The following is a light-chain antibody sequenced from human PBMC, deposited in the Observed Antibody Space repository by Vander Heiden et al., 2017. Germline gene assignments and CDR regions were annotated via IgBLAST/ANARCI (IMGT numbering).Light chain of an antibody. CDR3: SSYTSSSTVV. J-gene: IGLJ2*01. V-gene: IGLV2-14*03. CDR1: SSDVGAYNY. CDR2: DVS. Sequence: QSALTQPASVSGSPGQSITISCTGTSSDVGAYNYVSWYQHHPGKAPKLMIYDVSSRPSGVSNRVSGSKSGNTASLTISGLQAEDEADYYCSSYTSSSTVVFGGGSKLTVL.